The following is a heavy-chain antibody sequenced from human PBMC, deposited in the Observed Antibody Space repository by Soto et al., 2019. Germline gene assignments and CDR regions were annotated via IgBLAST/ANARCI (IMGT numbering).Heavy chain of an antibody. Sequence: QVQLVQSGAEVKKPGASVKVSCKASGYTFPNYYIHWVRQAPGQGLEWMGIINPSGGSTSYAQKFHGRVTRTRDTSTSTVYMEVSSLRSDDTAVYYCARSFWTNHYYGTDVWGQVTTGTVAS. CDR3: ARSFWTNHYYGTDV. D-gene: IGHD3-3*01. CDR1: GYTFPNYY. J-gene: IGHJ6*02. V-gene: IGHV1-46*01. CDR2: INPSGGST.